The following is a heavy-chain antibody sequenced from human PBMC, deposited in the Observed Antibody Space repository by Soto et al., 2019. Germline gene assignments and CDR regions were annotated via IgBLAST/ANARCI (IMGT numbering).Heavy chain of an antibody. V-gene: IGHV4-34*01. D-gene: IGHD3-3*01. CDR1: GGSFSGCY. Sequence: QVQLQQWGAGLLKPSETLSLTCAVYGGSFSGCYWSWIRQPPGKGLEWIGEINHSGSTNYNPSLKSRVTISVDTSKNQFSLKLSSVTAADTAVYYCARTIGVTDDYWGQGTLVTVSS. J-gene: IGHJ4*02. CDR2: INHSGST. CDR3: ARTIGVTDDY.